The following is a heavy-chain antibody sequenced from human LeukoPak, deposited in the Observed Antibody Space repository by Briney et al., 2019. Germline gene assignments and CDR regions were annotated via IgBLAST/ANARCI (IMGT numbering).Heavy chain of an antibody. V-gene: IGHV4-38-2*01. D-gene: IGHD3-10*01. CDR2: IYHSGST. Sequence: PSETLSLTCAVSGYSISSGYYWGWIRQPPGKGLEWIGSIYHSGSTYYNPSLKSRVTISVDTSKNQFSLKLSPVTAADTAVYYCARYMVRGVIYPLNDAFDIWGQGTMVTVSS. CDR1: GYSISSGYY. CDR3: ARYMVRGVIYPLNDAFDI. J-gene: IGHJ3*02.